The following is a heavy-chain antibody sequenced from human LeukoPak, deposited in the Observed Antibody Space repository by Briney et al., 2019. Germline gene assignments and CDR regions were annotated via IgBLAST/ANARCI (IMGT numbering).Heavy chain of an antibody. CDR2: ITGNGGNT. CDR3: ARDRSGSYPNWFDP. V-gene: IGHV3-23*01. J-gene: IGHJ5*02. CDR1: GFTFSSYG. Sequence: GGSLRLSCAASGFTFSSYGMSWVRQAPEKGLEWVSAITGNGGNTFYAGSVKGRFTISRDNSKNTMYLQMNSLRAEDTALYYCARDRSGSYPNWFDPWGQGTLVTVSS. D-gene: IGHD3-10*01.